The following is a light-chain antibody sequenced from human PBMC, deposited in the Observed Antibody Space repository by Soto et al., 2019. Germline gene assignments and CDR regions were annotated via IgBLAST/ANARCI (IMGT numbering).Light chain of an antibody. CDR3: ETWDSNTWV. CDR2: LEGSGSY. V-gene: IGLV4-60*02. Sequence: QPVLTQSSSASASLGSSGKLTCTLSSGHSSYIIAWHQQQPGKAPRYLMKLEGSGSYNEGSGVPDRFSGSSSGADRYLTISNLQFEDEADYYCETWDSNTWVFGGGTKLTVL. CDR1: SGHSSYI. J-gene: IGLJ3*02.